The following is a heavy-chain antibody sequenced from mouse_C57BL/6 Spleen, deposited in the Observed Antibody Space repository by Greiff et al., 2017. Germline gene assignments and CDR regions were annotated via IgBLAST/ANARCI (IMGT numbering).Heavy chain of an antibody. Sequence: QVQLQQSGAELVKPGASVKISCKASGYAFSSYWMNWVKQRPGKGLEWIGQIYPGDGDTNYNGKFKGKATLTADKSSSTAYMQRSSLTSEDSAVYFCAKGITTGGYFDVWGTGTTVTVSS. J-gene: IGHJ1*03. CDR1: GYAFSSYW. CDR2: IYPGDGDT. CDR3: AKGITTGGYFDV. D-gene: IGHD1-1*01. V-gene: IGHV1-80*01.